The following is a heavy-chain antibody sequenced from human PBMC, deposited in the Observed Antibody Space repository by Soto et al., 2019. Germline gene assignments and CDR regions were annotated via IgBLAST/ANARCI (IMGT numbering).Heavy chain of an antibody. CDR3: ARHISEWQQLGGRFDP. V-gene: IGHV5-51*01. CDR1: GYSFTSYW. Sequence: GESLKISCKGSGYSFTSYWIGWVRQMPGKGLEWMGIIYPGDSDTRYSPSFQGQVTISADKSISTAYLQWSSLKASDTAMYYCARHISEWQQLGGRFDPWGKGTLVTVS. J-gene: IGHJ5*02. CDR2: IYPGDSDT. D-gene: IGHD6-13*01.